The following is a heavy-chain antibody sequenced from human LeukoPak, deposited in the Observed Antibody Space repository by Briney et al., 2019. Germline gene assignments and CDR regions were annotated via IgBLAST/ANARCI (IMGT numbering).Heavy chain of an antibody. CDR2: INHSGST. CDR1: GGSFSGYY. Sequence: ASETLSLTCAVYGGSFSGYYWSWIRQPPGKGLEWIGEINHSGSTNYNPSLKSRVTISVDTSKNQFSVKLGSVTAADTAVYYCARVSWFPGTSYYYMDVWGKGTTVTVSS. D-gene: IGHD1-1*01. J-gene: IGHJ6*03. CDR3: ARVSWFPGTSYYYMDV. V-gene: IGHV4-34*01.